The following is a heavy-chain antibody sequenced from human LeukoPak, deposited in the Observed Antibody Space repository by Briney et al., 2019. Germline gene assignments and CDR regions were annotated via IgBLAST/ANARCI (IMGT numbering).Heavy chain of an antibody. J-gene: IGHJ4*02. D-gene: IGHD2-15*01. CDR1: GGTFSSYA. V-gene: IGHV1-69*01. Sequence: SVKVSCKASGGTFSSYAISWVRQAPGQGLEWMGGIIPIFGTANYAQKFQGRVTITADESTSTAYMELSSLRSEDTAVYYCASGYCSGGSCYSTTDFDYWGQGTLVTVSS. CDR2: IIPIFGTA. CDR3: ASGYCSGGSCYSTTDFDY.